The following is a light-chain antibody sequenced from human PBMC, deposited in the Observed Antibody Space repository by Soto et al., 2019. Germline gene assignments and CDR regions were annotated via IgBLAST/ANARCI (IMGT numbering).Light chain of an antibody. Sequence: EIVLTQSPGTLSLSPGERATLSCRASQSISSRYLAWFQQKPGQAPRLLMYGASNRATGIPDRFSGSGSGTDFTLTISRLEPEDFAVYYCQQYGISPPYTFGQGTKLEIK. CDR1: QSISSRY. CDR3: QQYGISPPYT. V-gene: IGKV3-20*01. J-gene: IGKJ2*01. CDR2: GAS.